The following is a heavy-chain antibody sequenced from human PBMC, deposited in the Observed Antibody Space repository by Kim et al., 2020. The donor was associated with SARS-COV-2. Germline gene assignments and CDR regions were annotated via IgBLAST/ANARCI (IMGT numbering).Heavy chain of an antibody. D-gene: IGHD1-1*01. CDR3: ARVSPRDVEADY. Sequence: SETLSLTCTVSGYSISSGYYWGWIRQPPGKGLEWIGSIYHSGSTYYNPSHKSRVTISVDTSKNQFSLKLSSVTAADTAVYYCARVSPRDVEADYWGQGTLVTVSS. CDR2: IYHSGST. J-gene: IGHJ4*02. V-gene: IGHV4-38-2*02. CDR1: GYSISSGYY.